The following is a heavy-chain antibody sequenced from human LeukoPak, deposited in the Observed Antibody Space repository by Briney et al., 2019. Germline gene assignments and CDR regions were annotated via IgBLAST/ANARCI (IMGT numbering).Heavy chain of an antibody. V-gene: IGHV1-3*01. D-gene: IGHD3-22*01. J-gene: IGHJ5*02. CDR2: INAGNGNT. CDR1: GYTFTSYA. CDR3: ARDQSPMIVVASPSWFDP. Sequence: ASVKVSCKASGYTFTSYAMHWVRQAPGQRLEWMGWINAGNGNTKYSQKFQGRVTITRDTSASTAYMELSSLRSEDTGVYYCARDQSPMIVVASPSWFDPWGQGTLVTVSS.